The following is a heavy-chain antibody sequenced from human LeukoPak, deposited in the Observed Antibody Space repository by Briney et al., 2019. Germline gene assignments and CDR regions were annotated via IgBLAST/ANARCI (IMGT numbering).Heavy chain of an antibody. V-gene: IGHV3-30-3*01. J-gene: IGHJ4*02. CDR2: ISYDGSNK. CDR1: GFTFSSYA. CDR3: ASLQETLWELIAGEYFDY. Sequence: PGGSLRLSCAASGFTFSSYAMHWVRQAPGKGLEWVAVISYDGSNKYYADSVKGRFTISRDNSKNTLYLQMNSLRAEDTAVYYCASLQETLWELIAGEYFDYWGQGTLVTVSS. D-gene: IGHD1-26*01.